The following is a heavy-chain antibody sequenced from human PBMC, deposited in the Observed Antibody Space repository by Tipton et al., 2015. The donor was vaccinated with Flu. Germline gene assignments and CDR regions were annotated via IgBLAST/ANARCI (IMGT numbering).Heavy chain of an antibody. V-gene: IGHV5-51*01. CDR3: VRQIYYDGTSLRGLDV. Sequence: QLVQSGGEVKEPGESLKISCKGSGYSFTSYYIAWVRQMPGRGLEWMGIIYPGGSDVRYSPSLQGQVTISVDKSSRTAYLQWRSLKASDSGIYYCVRQIYYDGTSLRGLDVWGQGTMVSVSS. CDR1: GYSFTSYY. CDR2: IYPGGSDV. J-gene: IGHJ3*01. D-gene: IGHD4-23*01.